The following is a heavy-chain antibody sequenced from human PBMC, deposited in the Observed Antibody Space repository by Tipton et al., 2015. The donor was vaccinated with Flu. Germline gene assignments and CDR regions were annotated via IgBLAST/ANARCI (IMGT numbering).Heavy chain of an antibody. D-gene: IGHD3-16*01. V-gene: IGHV4-59*01. J-gene: IGHJ6*02. CDR3: ARDGGCDPMTSYYYGMDV. CDR1: GGSISSYY. Sequence: TLSLTCTVSGGSISSYYWSWIRQPPGKGLEWIGYIYYSGSTNYNPSLKSRVTISVDTSKNQFSLKLSSVTAADTAVYYCARDGGCDPMTSYYYGMDVWGQGTTVTVSS. CDR2: IYYSGST.